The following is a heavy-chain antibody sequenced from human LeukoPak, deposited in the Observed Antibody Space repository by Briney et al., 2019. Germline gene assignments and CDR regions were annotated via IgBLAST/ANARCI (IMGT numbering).Heavy chain of an antibody. J-gene: IGHJ3*01. D-gene: IGHD1-26*01. CDR2: ISYGGHST. CDR3: AKDGGGSWSSNA. Sequence: PGGPLRLSCAASGFASGFTFSNYDMTWVRQVPGKGLEWVSTISYGGHSTYYADSVKGRFTISRDNSKNMVYLQMNSLRAEDTAVYYCAKDGGGSWSSNAWGQGTTVTVSS. V-gene: IGHV3-23*01. CDR1: GFASGFTFSNYD.